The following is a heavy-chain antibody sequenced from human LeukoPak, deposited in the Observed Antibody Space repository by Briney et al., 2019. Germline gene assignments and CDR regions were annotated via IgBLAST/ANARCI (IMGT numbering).Heavy chain of an antibody. D-gene: IGHD2-15*01. CDR1: GYTFTVYY. V-gene: IGHV1-2*02. CDR2: INPNRGGT. Sequence: GASVSVSYRASGYTFTVYYMHWVRQAPGQGREGVGWINPNRGGTNYTQKFQGRFTMTRDTSISTAYMELSRLRSDDTAVYYCARGPSDYCSGGSCYSGYYYYYMDVWGKGTTVTVSS. CDR3: ARGPSDYCSGGSCYSGYYYYYMDV. J-gene: IGHJ6*03.